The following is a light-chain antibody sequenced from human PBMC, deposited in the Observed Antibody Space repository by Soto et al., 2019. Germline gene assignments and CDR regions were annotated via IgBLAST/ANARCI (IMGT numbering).Light chain of an antibody. V-gene: IGKV3-15*01. J-gene: IGKJ4*01. Sequence: EIVMTQSPASLSVSPRERATLSCRASQSVSNNLPWYQQKPGQAPRLLISGVSTRASGIPARFSGSGSGTEFTLTISSLQSEDFAVYYCQQYNNWPPLTFGGGTKVEIK. CDR3: QQYNNWPPLT. CDR1: QSVSNN. CDR2: GVS.